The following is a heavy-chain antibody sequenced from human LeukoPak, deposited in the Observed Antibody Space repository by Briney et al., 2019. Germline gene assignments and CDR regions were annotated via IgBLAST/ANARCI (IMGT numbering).Heavy chain of an antibody. Sequence: SVKVSCKASGGTFSSYAISWVRQAPGQGLEWMGRIIPILGIANYAQKFQGRVTTTADKSTSTAYMELSSLRSEDTAVYYCARGYYGSGSYYSPFDYWGQGTLVTVSS. V-gene: IGHV1-69*04. J-gene: IGHJ4*02. D-gene: IGHD3-10*01. CDR3: ARGYYGSGSYYSPFDY. CDR1: GGTFSSYA. CDR2: IIPILGIA.